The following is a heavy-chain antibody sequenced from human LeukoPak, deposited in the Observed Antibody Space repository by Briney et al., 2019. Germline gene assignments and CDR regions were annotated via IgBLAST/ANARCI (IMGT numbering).Heavy chain of an antibody. V-gene: IGHV4-39*01. CDR2: IYYSGST. J-gene: IGHJ6*03. D-gene: IGHD6-13*01. CDR1: GGSISSSSYY. CDR3: ARADSSSWSYYYYYYMDV. Sequence: SETLSLTCTVSGGSISSSSYYWGWIRQPPGKGLEWIGSIYYSGSTYHNPSLKSRVTISVDTSKNQFSLKLSSVTAADTAVYYCARADSSSWSYYYYYYMDVWGKGTTVTVSS.